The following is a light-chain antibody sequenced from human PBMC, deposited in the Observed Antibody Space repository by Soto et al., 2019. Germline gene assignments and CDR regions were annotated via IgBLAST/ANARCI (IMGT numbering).Light chain of an antibody. CDR2: DVS. J-gene: IGLJ1*01. CDR1: SSDGGGYSY. Sequence: QSALTQPRSVSGSPGQSVTISCTGNSSDGGGYSYVSWFQQHPGKAPKLMIYDVSKRPSGVPDRFSGSKSGNTASLTISGLQAEDEADYYCCSFAGSYTLYVFGTGTKLTVL. CDR3: CSFAGSYTLYV. V-gene: IGLV2-11*01.